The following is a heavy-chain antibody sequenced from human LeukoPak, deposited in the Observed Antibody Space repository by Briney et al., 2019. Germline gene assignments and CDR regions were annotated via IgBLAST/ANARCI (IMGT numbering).Heavy chain of an antibody. V-gene: IGHV4-59*11. J-gene: IGHJ5*02. CDR1: GGSISSHY. Sequence: PSETLSLTCTVSGGSISSHYWSWIRQPPGKGLEWVGSIYYSGSTNYNPSLKSRVTISVDTSKNQFSLKLSSVTAADTAVYYCAREEYSSSWSNWFDPWGQGTLVTVSS. CDR3: AREEYSSSWSNWFDP. CDR2: IYYSGST. D-gene: IGHD6-13*01.